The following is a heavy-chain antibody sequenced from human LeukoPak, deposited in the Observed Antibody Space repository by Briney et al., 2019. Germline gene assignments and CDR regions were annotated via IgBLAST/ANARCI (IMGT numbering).Heavy chain of an antibody. Sequence: GGSLRLSCTVSGFTVSTNPWSWVRQAPGKGLEWVSFIYSGGDTHYSDSVKGRFTISRDNSKNTLYLQMNSLSPEDTAIYYCSRRAGEYSHPYDYWGRGTLVTVSS. J-gene: IGHJ4*02. V-gene: IGHV3-53*01. CDR3: SRRAGEYSHPYDY. CDR1: GFTVSTNP. D-gene: IGHD2-15*01. CDR2: IYSGGDT.